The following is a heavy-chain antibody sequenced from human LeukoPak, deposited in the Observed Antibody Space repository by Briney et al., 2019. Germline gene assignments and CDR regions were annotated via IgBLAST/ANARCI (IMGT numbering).Heavy chain of an antibody. CDR1: GYTFTSYA. CDR3: ARLVAGRPNWFDP. Sequence: EASVKVSCKASGYTFTSYAMHWVRQAPGQRLEWMGWINAGNGNTKYSQKFQGRVTITRDTSASTAYMELSSLRSEDTAVYYCARLVAGRPNWFDPWGQGTLVTVSS. V-gene: IGHV1-3*01. CDR2: INAGNGNT. J-gene: IGHJ5*02. D-gene: IGHD6-19*01.